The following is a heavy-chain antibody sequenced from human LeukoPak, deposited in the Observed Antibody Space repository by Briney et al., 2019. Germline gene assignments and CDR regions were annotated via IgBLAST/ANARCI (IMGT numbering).Heavy chain of an antibody. V-gene: IGHV1-18*01. CDR1: VYTFTSYG. Sequence: ASLKVSCKASVYTFTSYGISWVRQAPGQGLEWMGWITAYNGYTQYAQKVQGRVIITADTSTRTAYMELRNLGSDDTAVYYCARVNHLLKWFDRWGQGTLVTVS. J-gene: IGHJ5*02. CDR3: ARVNHLLKWFDR. D-gene: IGHD2-2*01. CDR2: ITAYNGYT.